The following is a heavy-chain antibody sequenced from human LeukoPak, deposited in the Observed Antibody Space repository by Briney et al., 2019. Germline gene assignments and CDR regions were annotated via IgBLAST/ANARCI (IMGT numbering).Heavy chain of an antibody. J-gene: IGHJ4*02. Sequence: PGGSLRLSCAASGFTFSSYAIHWVRQAPGEGLEWVAVISYDGSNKYYADSVKGRFTISRDNSKNTLYLQMNSLRAEDTAVYYCAKTKRPGIAVAGGFDYWGQGTLVTVSS. CDR2: ISYDGSNK. V-gene: IGHV3-30-3*02. CDR3: AKTKRPGIAVAGGFDY. D-gene: IGHD6-19*01. CDR1: GFTFSSYA.